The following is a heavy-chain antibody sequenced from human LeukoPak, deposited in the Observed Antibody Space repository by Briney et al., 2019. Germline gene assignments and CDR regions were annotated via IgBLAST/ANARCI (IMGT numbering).Heavy chain of an antibody. Sequence: PSETLSLTCAVSGGSISSGGYSWSWIRQPPGKGLEWIGYIYHSGSTYYNPSLKSRVTISVDRSKNQFSLKLSSVTAADTAVYYCASSYYVSSGYYYFDYWGQGTLVTVSS. V-gene: IGHV4-30-2*01. D-gene: IGHD3-22*01. CDR1: GGSISSGGYS. CDR2: IYHSGST. J-gene: IGHJ4*02. CDR3: ASSYYVSSGYYYFDY.